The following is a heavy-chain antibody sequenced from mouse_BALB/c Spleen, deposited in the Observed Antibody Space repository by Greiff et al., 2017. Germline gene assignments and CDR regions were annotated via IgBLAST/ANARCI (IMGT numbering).Heavy chain of an antibody. CDR3: ARSGYYGSSYENYAMDY. CDR1: GYTFTSYT. D-gene: IGHD1-1*01. J-gene: IGHJ4*01. Sequence: QVQLKESAAELARPGASVKMSCKASGYTFTSYTMHWVNQRPGQGLEWIGYINPSSGYTEYNQKFKDKTTLTADKSSSTAYMQLSSLTSEDSAVYYCARSGYYGSSYENYAMDYWGQGTSVTVSS. CDR2: INPSSGYT. V-gene: IGHV1-4*02.